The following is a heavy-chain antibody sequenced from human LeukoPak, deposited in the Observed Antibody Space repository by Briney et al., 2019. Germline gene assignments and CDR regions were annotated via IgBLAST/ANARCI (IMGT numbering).Heavy chain of an antibody. CDR1: GGSFSGYY. D-gene: IGHD6-19*01. CDR3: ARAGYGSGWYPFDY. J-gene: IGHJ4*02. V-gene: IGHV4-34*01. Sequence: PSETLSLTCAVYGGSFSGYYWSWIRQPPGKGLEWIGEINHSGSTNYNPSLKSRVTISVDTSKNQFSLKPSSVTAADTAVYYCARAGYGSGWYPFDYWGQGTLVTVSS. CDR2: INHSGST.